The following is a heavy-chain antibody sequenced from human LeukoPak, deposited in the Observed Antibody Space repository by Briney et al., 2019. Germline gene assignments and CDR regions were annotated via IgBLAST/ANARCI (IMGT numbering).Heavy chain of an antibody. CDR3: ATDSSSGGNYYGMDV. V-gene: IGHV1-24*01. D-gene: IGHD6-6*01. CDR2: FDPEDDET. CDR1: GYTLTELS. J-gene: IGHJ6*02. Sequence: ASVKVSCKVSGYTLTELSMHWVRQAPGKGLEWMGGFDPEDDETIYAQKFQGRVTMTEDTSTDTVYMELSSLRSEDTAAYYCATDSSSGGNYYGMDVWGQGTTVTVSS.